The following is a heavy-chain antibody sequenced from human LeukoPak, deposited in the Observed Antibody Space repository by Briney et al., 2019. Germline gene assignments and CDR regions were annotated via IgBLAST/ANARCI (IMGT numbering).Heavy chain of an antibody. CDR2: ISPYNGDT. Sequence: ASVKVSCKASGYTFTNYGITWVRQAPGQGLEWVGWISPYNGDTNYGQKLQGRLTMTTDTSTTTAYMEVRSLTSDDTAVYFCARTQPTVQGWGFDYWGQGTLVTVSS. D-gene: IGHD4-17*01. V-gene: IGHV1-18*01. CDR1: GYTFTNYG. J-gene: IGHJ4*02. CDR3: ARTQPTVQGWGFDY.